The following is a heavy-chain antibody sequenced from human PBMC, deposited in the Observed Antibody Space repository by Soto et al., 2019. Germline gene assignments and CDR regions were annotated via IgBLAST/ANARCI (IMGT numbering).Heavy chain of an antibody. CDR1: GGSVSSGSYY. CDR2: IYYSGST. V-gene: IGHV4-61*01. CDR3: ATSPSSSWRREIYYFDY. D-gene: IGHD6-13*01. Sequence: KTSETLSLTCTVSGGSVSSGSYYWSWIRQPPGKGLEWIGYIYYSGSTNYNPSLKSRVTISVDTSKNQFSLKLSSVTAADTAVYYCATSPSSSWRREIYYFDYWGQGTLVTVSS. J-gene: IGHJ4*02.